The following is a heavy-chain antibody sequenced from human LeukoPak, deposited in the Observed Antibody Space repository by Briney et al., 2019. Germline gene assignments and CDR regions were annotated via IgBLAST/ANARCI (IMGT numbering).Heavy chain of an antibody. CDR1: GFTFNNYA. CDR3: ARHRCSSTTCSFDS. CDR2: ISWKGDTT. Sequence: GGSLRLSCAASGFTFNNYAMTWVRQTPGKGPEWVSLISWKGDTTAFAESVRGRFTISRDNAKNSLYLHMNSLRPEDTAFYHCARHRCSSTTCSFDSWGQGSLVTVSS. D-gene: IGHD2-2*01. V-gene: IGHV3-20*01. J-gene: IGHJ4*02.